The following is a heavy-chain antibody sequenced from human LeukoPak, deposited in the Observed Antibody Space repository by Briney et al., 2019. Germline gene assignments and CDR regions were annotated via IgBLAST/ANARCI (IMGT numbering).Heavy chain of an antibody. D-gene: IGHD3-22*01. CDR1: GGSISNYY. CDR2: IHYSGNT. V-gene: IGHV4-59*01. J-gene: IGHJ4*02. CDR3: ARVDDTSGYFYKFDY. Sequence: SETLSLTCSVSGGSISNYYWSWIRQPPGKGLERIAYIHYSGNTNYNPSLKSRVTISVDTSKNQFSLKLASVTAADTAVYYCARVDDTSGYFYKFDYWGQGTLVTVSS.